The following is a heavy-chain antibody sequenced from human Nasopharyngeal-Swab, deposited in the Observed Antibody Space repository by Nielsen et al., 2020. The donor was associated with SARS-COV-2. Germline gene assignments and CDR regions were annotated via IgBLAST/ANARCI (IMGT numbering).Heavy chain of an antibody. Sequence: GESLKISCAASGFTFSDYEMNWVRQAPGKGLEWVSYIARDGSTIYYADSVKGRFTISRDNAKNSLYLQMNSLRAEDTAVYYCAIEPPTTIGARPDYWGQGTLVTVSS. V-gene: IGHV3-48*03. CDR3: AIEPPTTIGARPDY. J-gene: IGHJ4*02. CDR1: GFTFSDYE. CDR2: IARDGSTI. D-gene: IGHD6-6*01.